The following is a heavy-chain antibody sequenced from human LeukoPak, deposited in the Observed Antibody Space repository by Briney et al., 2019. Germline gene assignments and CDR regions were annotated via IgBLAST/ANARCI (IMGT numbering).Heavy chain of an antibody. V-gene: IGHV4-34*01. Sequence: ASQTLSLTCAVYGGSFSGYYWSWIRQPPGKGLEWIGEINHSGSTNYNPSLKSRVTLSVDTSKNQFSLKRSSVTAADTAVYYCAGYDYVWGSHRLTYYYYYMDVWGKGSTVTVSS. D-gene: IGHD3-16*01. J-gene: IGHJ6*03. CDR3: AGYDYVWGSHRLTYYYYYMDV. CDR2: INHSGST. CDR1: GGSFSGYY.